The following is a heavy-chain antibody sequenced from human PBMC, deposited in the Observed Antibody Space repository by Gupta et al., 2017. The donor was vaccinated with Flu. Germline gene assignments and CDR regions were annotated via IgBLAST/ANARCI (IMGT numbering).Heavy chain of an antibody. CDR3: ARGIWGGYFDL. Sequence: WFRQAPGKGLEWVANIQQHGTDTYYLDSLKGRFTISSDNAKNLVHLHLNSLIEDDTAIFFCARGIWGGYFDLWGRGTLVTVSS. D-gene: IGHD7-27*01. J-gene: IGHJ2*01. V-gene: IGHV3-7*01. CDR2: IQQHGTDT.